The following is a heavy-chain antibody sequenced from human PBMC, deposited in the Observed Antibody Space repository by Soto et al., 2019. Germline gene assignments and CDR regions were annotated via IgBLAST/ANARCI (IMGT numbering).Heavy chain of an antibody. CDR2: ISAYNGNT. V-gene: IGHV1-18*01. CDR1: GYTFTSYG. Sequence: ASVKVSCKASGYTFTSYGISWVRQAPGQGLEWMGWISAYNGNTNYAQKLQGRVTMTTDTSTSTAYMELRSLRSDDTAVYYCARDVGGYCTNGVCPVDYWGQGTLVTVSS. D-gene: IGHD2-8*01. J-gene: IGHJ4*02. CDR3: ARDVGGYCTNGVCPVDY.